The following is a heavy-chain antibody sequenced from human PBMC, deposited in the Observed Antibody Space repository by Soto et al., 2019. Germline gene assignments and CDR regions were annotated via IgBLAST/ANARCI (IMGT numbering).Heavy chain of an antibody. CDR2: IYYSGTT. V-gene: IGHV4-39*02. CDR1: GGSISSSSYT. J-gene: IGHJ4*02. CDR3: ARDKITGLFDY. Sequence: PSETLSLTCTVSGGSISSSSYTWGWTRQPPGKGLEWIGSIYYSGTTYYNPSLKSRVTISVDTSKNQFSLILRSVTAADTAEYYCARDKITGLFDYWGQGTLVTVSS. D-gene: IGHD2-8*02.